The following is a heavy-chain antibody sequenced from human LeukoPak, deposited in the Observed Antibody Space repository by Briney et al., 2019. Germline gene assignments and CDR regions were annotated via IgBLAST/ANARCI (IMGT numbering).Heavy chain of an antibody. CDR3: AFSPRFSPWGSF. J-gene: IGHJ4*02. Sequence: AETLSLTCAVHGGSFNGDYWSWIRQPPGKGLEWIGEVNLSGSTSDNPSLKSRVTISKDTSKNQFSLKLKSVTAEDTAVYYCAFSPRFSPWGSFWGPGTLVSVSS. V-gene: IGHV4-34*01. CDR1: GGSFNGDY. D-gene: IGHD7-27*01. CDR2: VNLSGST.